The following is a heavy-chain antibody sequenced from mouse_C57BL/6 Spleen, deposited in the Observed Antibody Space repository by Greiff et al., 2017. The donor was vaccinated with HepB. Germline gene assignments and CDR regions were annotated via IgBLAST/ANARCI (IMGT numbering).Heavy chain of an antibody. CDR3: ARYIYYGSSPWFDY. J-gene: IGHJ2*01. Sequence: EVKVVESGGGLVQPGGSLSLSCAASGFTFTDYYMSWVRQPPGKALEWLGFIRNKANGYTTEYSASVKGRFTISRDNSQSILYLQMNALRAEDSATYYCARYIYYGSSPWFDYWGQGTTLTVSS. CDR2: IRNKANGYTT. CDR1: GFTFTDYY. V-gene: IGHV7-3*01. D-gene: IGHD1-1*01.